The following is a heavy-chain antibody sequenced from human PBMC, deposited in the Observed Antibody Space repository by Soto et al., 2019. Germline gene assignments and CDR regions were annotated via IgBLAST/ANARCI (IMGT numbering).Heavy chain of an antibody. CDR3: ARSITKVPATRQSDAFDI. J-gene: IGHJ3*02. CDR2: ISGSGGST. D-gene: IGHD2-2*01. V-gene: IGHV3-23*01. Sequence: GGSLRLSCAASGFTFSSYAMSGVLQAPGKWLEWVSAISGSGGSTYYADSVKGRFTISRDNSRNTLYLQMNSLRAEDTAVYYCARSITKVPATRQSDAFDIWGQGTMVTVSS. CDR1: GFTFSSYA.